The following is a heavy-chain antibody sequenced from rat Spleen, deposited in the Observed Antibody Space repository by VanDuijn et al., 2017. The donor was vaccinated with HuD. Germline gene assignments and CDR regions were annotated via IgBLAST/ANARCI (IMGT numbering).Heavy chain of an antibody. CDR1: GFTFSDYG. J-gene: IGHJ1*01. V-gene: IGHV5-29*01. CDR2: ISTSGGST. CDR3: ARGGDTSYWYFDF. D-gene: IGHD2-1*01. Sequence: EVQLVESGGGLVQSGRSLKLSCAASGFTFSDYGMAWVRQAPTKGLEWVATISTSGGSTYYRDSVKGRFTVSRDNAKSTLYLQMDRLRSEDTDTYYCARGGDTSYWYFDFWGPGTMVTVSS.